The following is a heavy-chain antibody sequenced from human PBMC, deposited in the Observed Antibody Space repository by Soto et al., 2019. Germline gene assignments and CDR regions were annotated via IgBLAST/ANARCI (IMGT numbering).Heavy chain of an antibody. Sequence: VKVSCKASGFTFTSSAVQWVRQARGQRLEWIGWIVVGSGNTNYAQKFQERVTITRDMSTSTAYMELSSLRSEDTAVYYCAADSTPGIAAAGKDGGYYYYGMDVWGQGTTVTAP. D-gene: IGHD6-13*01. CDR1: GFTFTSSA. CDR3: AADSTPGIAAAGKDGGYYYYGMDV. CDR2: IVVGSGNT. V-gene: IGHV1-58*01. J-gene: IGHJ6*02.